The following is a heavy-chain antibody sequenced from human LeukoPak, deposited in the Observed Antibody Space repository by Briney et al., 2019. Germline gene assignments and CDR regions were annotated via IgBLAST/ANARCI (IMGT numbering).Heavy chain of an antibody. D-gene: IGHD3-10*01. J-gene: IGHJ4*02. Sequence: GGSLRLSRAASGFTFSSYGMHWVRQAPGKGLEWVAVIWYDGSNKYYADSVKGRFTISRDNSKNTLYLQMNSLRAEDTAVYYCAKLEGTYYSGSGILDWGQGTLVTVSS. V-gene: IGHV3-33*06. CDR3: AKLEGTYYSGSGILD. CDR2: IWYDGSNK. CDR1: GFTFSSYG.